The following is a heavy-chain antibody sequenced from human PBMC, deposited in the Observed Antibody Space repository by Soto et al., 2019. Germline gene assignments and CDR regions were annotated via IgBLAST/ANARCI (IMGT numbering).Heavy chain of an antibody. CDR1: GFTVTHYF. V-gene: IGHV1-46*01. Sequence: QVQLVQSGAEVKKPRASVKLSCKESGFTVTHYFMQWVRQAPGQGLEWMGTINPPGGRSNYAQRVLLRVTLTSETSTSTVYRQLSRLRPEDTAVHYCASTGNNYDRPVVYLGQGPLVAVSS. D-gene: IGHD1-1*01. CDR2: INPPGGRS. J-gene: IGHJ1*01. CDR3: ASTGNNYDRPVVY.